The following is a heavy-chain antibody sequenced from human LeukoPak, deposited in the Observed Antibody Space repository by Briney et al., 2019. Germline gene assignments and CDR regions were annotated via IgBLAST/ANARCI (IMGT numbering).Heavy chain of an antibody. J-gene: IGHJ4*02. Sequence: SETLSLTCAVSGGSISSGGYSWGWIRQPPGKGLEWIGYIYHSGSTYYNPSLKSRVTISVDRSKNQFSLKLSSVTAADTAVYYCAREYDSSGYLDYWGQGTLVTVSS. V-gene: IGHV4-30-2*01. D-gene: IGHD3-22*01. CDR3: AREYDSSGYLDY. CDR2: IYHSGST. CDR1: GGSISSGGYS.